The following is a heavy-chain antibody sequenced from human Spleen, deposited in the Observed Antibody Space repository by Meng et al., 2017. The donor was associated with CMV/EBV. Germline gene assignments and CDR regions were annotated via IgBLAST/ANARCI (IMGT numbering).Heavy chain of an antibody. CDR1: GFTFSSYA. CDR2: IWYDGSNK. V-gene: IGHV3-33*08. J-gene: IGHJ4*02. Sequence: GESLKISCAASGFTFSSYAMSWVRQAPGKGLEWVAVIWYDGSNKYYADSVKGRFTISRDNSKNTLYLQMNSLRAEDTAVYYCAKYSAVGERLYYFDYWGQGTLVTVSS. D-gene: IGHD2-21*01. CDR3: AKYSAVGERLYYFDY.